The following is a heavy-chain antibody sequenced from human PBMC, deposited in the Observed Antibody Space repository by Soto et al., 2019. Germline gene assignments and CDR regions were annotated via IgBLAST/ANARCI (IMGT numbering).Heavy chain of an antibody. CDR1: GYTFTSYG. Sequence: ASVKVSCKASGYTFTSYGISWVRQAPGQGLEWMGWISAYNGNTNYAQKLQGRVTMTTDTSTSTAYMELRSLRSADTAVYYCARDRVLLFLEWCPSYYYYGMDVWDQGSSV. V-gene: IGHV1-18*01. J-gene: IGHJ6*02. CDR2: ISAYNGNT. D-gene: IGHD3-3*01. CDR3: ARDRVLLFLEWCPSYYYYGMDV.